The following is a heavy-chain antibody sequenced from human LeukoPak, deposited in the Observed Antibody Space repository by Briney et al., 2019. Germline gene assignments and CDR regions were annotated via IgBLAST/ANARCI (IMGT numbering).Heavy chain of an antibody. V-gene: IGHV4-34*01. Sequence: PSETLSLTCTVSGGSISSYYWSWIRQPPGKGLEWIGEINHSGSTHYNPSLKSRVTISVDTSKNQFSLKLSSVTAADTAVYYCARMEDRSGFFDRWGQGTLVTVSS. CDR3: ARMEDRSGFFDR. J-gene: IGHJ4*02. D-gene: IGHD3-22*01. CDR2: INHSGST. CDR1: GGSISSYY.